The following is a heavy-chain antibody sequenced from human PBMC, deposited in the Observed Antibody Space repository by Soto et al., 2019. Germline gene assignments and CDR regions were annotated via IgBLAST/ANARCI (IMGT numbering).Heavy chain of an antibody. CDR3: TGEVASGY. J-gene: IGHJ4*02. V-gene: IGHV3-30*03. CDR2: ISRDGGTK. D-gene: IGHD2-8*02. Sequence: QVQLVESGGGVVQPGRSLRLSCAVSGFTVSPYGMHWVRQAPGKGLEWVAVISRDGGTKYYADSVKGRFTISRDNSRKALCLDMNSLIGDDMAVYYCTGEVASGYWCQGTLVTVS. CDR1: GFTVSPYG.